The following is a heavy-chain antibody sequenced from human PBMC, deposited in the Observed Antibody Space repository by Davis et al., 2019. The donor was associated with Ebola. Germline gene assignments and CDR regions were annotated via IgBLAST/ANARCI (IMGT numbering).Heavy chain of an antibody. J-gene: IGHJ4*02. CDR2: IKQDGSAK. V-gene: IGHV3-7*01. D-gene: IGHD6-6*01. CDR3: ARDPLQLGGGGQLVDY. Sequence: GGSLRLSCAASGFTFSSYWMSWVRQAPGKGLEWVANIKQDGSAKYYVDSVKGRFTISRDNAKNSLYLQMNSLRAEDTAVYYGARDPLQLGGGGQLVDYWGQGTLVTVSS. CDR1: GFTFSSYW.